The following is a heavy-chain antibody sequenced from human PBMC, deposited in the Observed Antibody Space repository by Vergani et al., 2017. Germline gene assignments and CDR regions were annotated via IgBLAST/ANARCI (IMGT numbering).Heavy chain of an antibody. CDR3: ASLRDYYYMDV. J-gene: IGHJ6*03. Sequence: QVQLQESGPGLLKPSQTLSLTCTVSGDSISSGGYSWSWIRQPPGKGLEWIGYIYHSGSTYYNPSLKSRVTISVDRSKNQFSLKLSSVTAADTAVYYCASLRDYYYMDVWGKGTTVTVSS. CDR2: IYHSGST. D-gene: IGHD4-17*01. CDR1: GDSISSGGYS. V-gene: IGHV4-30-2*01.